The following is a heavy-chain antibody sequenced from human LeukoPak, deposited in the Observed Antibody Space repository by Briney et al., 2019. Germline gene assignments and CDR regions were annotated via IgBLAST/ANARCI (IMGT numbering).Heavy chain of an antibody. J-gene: IGHJ4*02. V-gene: IGHV3-7*01. Sequence: PGGSLRLSCATSGFTFSTFRMTWVRQAPGKGLEWVANINEDGSETYYVDSVRGRFTISRDSAKKSMHLQMNSLRAEDTAAYYCYGASYRFDCWGQGTRVTVSS. CDR2: INEDGSET. CDR1: GFTFSTFR. D-gene: IGHD2-2*01. CDR3: YGASYRFDC.